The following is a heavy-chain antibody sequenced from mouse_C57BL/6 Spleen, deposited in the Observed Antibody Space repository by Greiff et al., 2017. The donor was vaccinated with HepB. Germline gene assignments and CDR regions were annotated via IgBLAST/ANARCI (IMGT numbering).Heavy chain of an antibody. CDR1: GYTFTSYW. D-gene: IGHD2-3*01. CDR3: ARFYDCYGAMDY. V-gene: IGHV1-69*01. CDR2: IDPSDSYT. Sequence: QVQLQQPGAELVMPGASVKLSCKASGYTFTSYWMHWVKQRPGQGLEWIGEIDPSDSYTNYNQKFKGKSTLTVDKSSSTAYMQLSSLTSEDSAVYYCARFYDCYGAMDYWGQGTSVTVSS. J-gene: IGHJ4*01.